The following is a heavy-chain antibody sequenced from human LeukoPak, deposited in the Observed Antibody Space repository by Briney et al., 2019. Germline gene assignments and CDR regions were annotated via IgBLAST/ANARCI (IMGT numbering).Heavy chain of an antibody. CDR2: SYYSGST. CDR1: GGSISSGGYS. CDR3: VRSDDFWSGYYGY. J-gene: IGHJ4*02. Sequence: SETLSLTCAVSGGSISSGGYSWSWIRQPPGKGLEWIGYSYYSGSTNYNASLKSRVTISVDTSKNQFSLKLSSVTAADTAVYYCVRSDDFWSGYYGYWGQGTLVTVSS. D-gene: IGHD3-3*01. V-gene: IGHV4-30-4*07.